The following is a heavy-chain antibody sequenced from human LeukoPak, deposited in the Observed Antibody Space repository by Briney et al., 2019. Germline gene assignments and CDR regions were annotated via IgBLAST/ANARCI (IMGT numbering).Heavy chain of an antibody. J-gene: IGHJ4*02. V-gene: IGHV3-21*04. CDR1: GFTFSRYS. CDR3: AKDLLSITMVRGPEYYFDY. Sequence: GGSLRLSCAASGFTFSRYSMNWVGPPPGKGLAWVSSISSSSSYIYYADSVQGRFTISRDNSKNTLYLQMNSLRAEDTAVYYCAKDLLSITMVRGPEYYFDYWGQGTLVTVPS. D-gene: IGHD3-10*01. CDR2: ISSSSSYI.